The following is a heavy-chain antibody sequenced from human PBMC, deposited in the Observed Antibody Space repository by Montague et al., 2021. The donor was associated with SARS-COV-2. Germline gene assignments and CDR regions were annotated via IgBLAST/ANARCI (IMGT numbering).Heavy chain of an antibody. J-gene: IGHJ6*02. CDR3: ASEQIVVVPAAPYYYYGMDV. CDR2: IYTSGST. D-gene: IGHD2-2*01. V-gene: IGHV4-61*02. Sequence: TLSLTCTVSGGSISSGSYYWSWIRQPAGKGLEWIGRIYTSGSTNYNPSLKSRVTISVDTSKNQFSLKLSSVTAADTAVHYCASEQIVVVPAAPYYYYGMDVWGQGTTVTVSS. CDR1: GGSISSGSYY.